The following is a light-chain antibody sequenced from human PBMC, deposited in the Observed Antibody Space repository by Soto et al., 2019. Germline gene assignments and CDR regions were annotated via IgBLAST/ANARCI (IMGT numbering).Light chain of an antibody. Sequence: QSALTQPASVSGSPGQSITISCTGTSSDVGSYNLVSWYQQHPGKAPKVMIYEVSKRPSGVSNRFSGSKSGNTASLTISGLQAEDEADYYCCSYGGSYVFGPGTK. CDR2: EVS. V-gene: IGLV2-23*02. J-gene: IGLJ1*01. CDR3: CSYGGSYV. CDR1: SSDVGSYNL.